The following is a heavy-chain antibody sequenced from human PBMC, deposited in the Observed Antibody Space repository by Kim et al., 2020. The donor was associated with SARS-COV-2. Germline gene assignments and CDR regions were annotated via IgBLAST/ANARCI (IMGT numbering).Heavy chain of an antibody. CDR2: IIPIFGTA. J-gene: IGHJ5*02. Sequence: SVKVSCKASGGTFSSYAISWVRQAPGQGLEWMGGIIPIFGTANYAQKFQGRVTITADESTSTAYMELSSLRSEDTAVYYCAREFPQLATIKELWEFRRGGWFDPWGQGTLVTVSS. CDR1: GGTFSSYA. V-gene: IGHV1-69*13. D-gene: IGHD5-12*01. CDR3: AREFPQLATIKELWEFRRGGWFDP.